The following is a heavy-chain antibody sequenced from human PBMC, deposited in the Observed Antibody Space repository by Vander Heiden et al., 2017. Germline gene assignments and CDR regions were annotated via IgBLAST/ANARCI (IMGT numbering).Heavy chain of an antibody. CDR1: GFTSRSYA. CDR2: ISGSGDST. CDR3: AKAAILGGYYYYGMDV. J-gene: IGHJ6*02. Sequence: EVQLLASGGGLVQPGGSLRLSCAASGFTSRSYALGWVRQAPGKGLEWVSAISGSGDSTYYADSVKGRFTISRDNSKNTLYLQMNSLRAEDTAVYYCAKAAILGGYYYYGMDVWGQGTTVTVSS. V-gene: IGHV3-23*01.